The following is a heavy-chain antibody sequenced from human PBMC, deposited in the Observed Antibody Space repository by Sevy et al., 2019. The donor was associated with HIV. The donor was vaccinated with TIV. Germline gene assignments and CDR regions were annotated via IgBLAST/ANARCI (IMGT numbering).Heavy chain of an antibody. CDR1: GFTFSSYA. Sequence: GGSLRLSCAASGFTFSSYAMHWVLQAPGKGLEWVAVISYDGSNKYYADSVKGRFTISRDNSKNTLYLQMNSLRAEDTAVYYCARVRGSWYGKPDYWGQGTLVTVSS. D-gene: IGHD6-13*01. V-gene: IGHV3-30-3*01. CDR2: ISYDGSNK. CDR3: ARVRGSWYGKPDY. J-gene: IGHJ4*02.